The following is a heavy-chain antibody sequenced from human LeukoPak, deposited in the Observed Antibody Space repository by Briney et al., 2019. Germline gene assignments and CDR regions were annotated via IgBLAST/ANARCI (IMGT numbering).Heavy chain of an antibody. J-gene: IGHJ6*02. V-gene: IGHV1-3*01. Sequence: ASVTVSCKASGYTFTSYAMHWVRQAPGQRLEWMGWINAGNGNTKYSQKFQGRVTITRDTSASTAYMELSSLRSEDTAVYYCARTTSYSYYYYYGMDVWGQGTTVTASS. CDR2: INAGNGNT. CDR1: GYTFTSYA. CDR3: ARTTSYSYYYYYGMDV. D-gene: IGHD4-17*01.